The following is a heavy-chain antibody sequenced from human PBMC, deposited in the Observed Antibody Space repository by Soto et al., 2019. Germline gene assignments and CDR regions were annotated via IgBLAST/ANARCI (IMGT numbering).Heavy chain of an antibody. J-gene: IGHJ4*02. CDR3: ARRAETNGWNGFGADKYYFDF. D-gene: IGHD1-1*01. V-gene: IGHV1-8*02. Sequence: ASVKVSCKASGYSISAYYIHWVRQAPGQGLEWMGWMNPNTGNSGYAQKFQGRVTVTSDTSINTVHMELSSLRSEDTAVYYCARRAETNGWNGFGADKYYFDFWGQGTLVTVSS. CDR2: MNPNTGNS. CDR1: GYSISAYY.